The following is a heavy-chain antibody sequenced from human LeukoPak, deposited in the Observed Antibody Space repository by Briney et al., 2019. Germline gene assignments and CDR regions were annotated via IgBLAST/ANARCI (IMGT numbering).Heavy chain of an antibody. D-gene: IGHD2-21*02. V-gene: IGHV3-7*01. J-gene: IGHJ3*02. CDR1: GFTFSNYW. Sequence: GGSLRLSCEGSGFTFSNYWMTWVRQAPGKGLEWVANIKTDGSEKHYADSVEGRFTISRDNAKNSLYLQMNSLRAEDTAVYYCARDLDTYVILTAYDTFDIWGQGTMVSVSS. CDR2: IKTDGSEK. CDR3: ARDLDTYVILTAYDTFDI.